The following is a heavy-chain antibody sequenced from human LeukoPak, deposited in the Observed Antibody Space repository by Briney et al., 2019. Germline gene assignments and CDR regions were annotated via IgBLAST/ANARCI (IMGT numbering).Heavy chain of an antibody. Sequence: PGGSLRLSCATSGFTFSSYAMSWVRQAPGKGLEWVSAISGSGGSTYYADSVKGRFTISRDNSKNTLYLQMNSLRAEDAALYYCARRGYHDYSGFDYWGQGTLVTVSS. J-gene: IGHJ4*02. V-gene: IGHV3-23*01. CDR2: ISGSGGST. D-gene: IGHD1-26*01. CDR1: GFTFSSYA. CDR3: ARRGYHDYSGFDY.